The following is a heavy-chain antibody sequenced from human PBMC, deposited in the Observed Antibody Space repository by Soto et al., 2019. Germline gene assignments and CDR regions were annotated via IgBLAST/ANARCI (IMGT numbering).Heavy chain of an antibody. CDR3: ARHAGAPGTSGGLWKPNYDYYYMDV. Sequence: PSETLSLTCTVSRGSIRSYYWSWIRPPPGKGLEWIGYIYYTGSTNYNPSLKSRVTISVDTSKNQFSLKLSSVTAADTALYYCARHAGAPGTSGGLWKPNYDYYYMDVWGKGTTVT. J-gene: IGHJ6*03. CDR1: RGSIRSYY. D-gene: IGHD3-10*01. CDR2: IYYTGST. V-gene: IGHV4-59*08.